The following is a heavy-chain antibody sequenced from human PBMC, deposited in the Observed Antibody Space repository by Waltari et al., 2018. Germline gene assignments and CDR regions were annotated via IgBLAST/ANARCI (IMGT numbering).Heavy chain of an antibody. CDR3: ARRDTRDWYFDL. V-gene: IGHV4-34*01. CDR2: INHSGRT. CDR1: GGSFSGYY. J-gene: IGHJ2*01. Sequence: QVQLQQWGAGLLKPSETLSLTCAVYGGSFSGYYWSWIRQPPGKGLAWIGEINHSGRTNDNPHLKSRVTISVDTAKNQFSLKLSSVTAADTAVYYCARRDTRDWYFDLWGRGTLVTVSS. D-gene: IGHD5-18*01.